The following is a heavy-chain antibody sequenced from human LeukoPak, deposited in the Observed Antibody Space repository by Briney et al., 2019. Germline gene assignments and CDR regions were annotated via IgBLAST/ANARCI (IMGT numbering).Heavy chain of an antibody. CDR2: ISSSSSTI. Sequence: PGGSLRLSCAASGFTFSSYSMNWVRQAPGKGLEWVSYISSSSSTIYYADSVKGRFTISRDNAKNSLYLQMNSLRAEDTAVYYCARESPEKYYDFWSGRSSLDYWGQGTLVTVSS. CDR3: ARESPEKYYDFWSGRSSLDY. J-gene: IGHJ4*02. CDR1: GFTFSSYS. V-gene: IGHV3-48*01. D-gene: IGHD3-3*01.